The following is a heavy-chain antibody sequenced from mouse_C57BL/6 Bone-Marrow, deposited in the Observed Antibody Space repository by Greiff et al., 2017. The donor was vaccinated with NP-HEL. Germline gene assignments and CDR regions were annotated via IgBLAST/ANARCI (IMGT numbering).Heavy chain of an antibody. J-gene: IGHJ3*01. CDR3: TTDNYGSSYGFAY. CDR1: GFNIKDDY. Sequence: VQLKESGAELVRPGASVKLSCTASGFNIKDDYMHWVKQRPEQGLEWIGWIDPENGDTEYASKFQGKATITADTASNTAYLQLSSLTSEDTAVYYCTTDNYGSSYGFAYWGQGTLVTVSA. CDR2: IDPENGDT. V-gene: IGHV14-4*01. D-gene: IGHD1-1*01.